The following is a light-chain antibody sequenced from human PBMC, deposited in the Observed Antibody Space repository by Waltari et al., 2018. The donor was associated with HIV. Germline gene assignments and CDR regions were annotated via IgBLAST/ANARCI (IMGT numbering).Light chain of an antibody. CDR1: TLENNY. J-gene: IGLJ2*01. Sequence: SYELTQPPSVSVSPGQTATITCPGDTLENNYACWYQQRPGQSPVLFIYQDNKRPLGIPERFAGSRSGNIATLTISGAQAMDEAAYFCQAWDSSTVLFGGGTKLTVL. V-gene: IGLV3-1*01. CDR2: QDN. CDR3: QAWDSSTVL.